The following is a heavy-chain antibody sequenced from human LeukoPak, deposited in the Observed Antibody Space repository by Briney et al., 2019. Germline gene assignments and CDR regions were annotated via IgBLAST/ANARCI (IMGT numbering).Heavy chain of an antibody. CDR2: ISGSGGST. D-gene: IGHD3-10*01. V-gene: IGHV3-23*01. CDR3: AKDQRELLWFGELFFDY. Sequence: GGSLRLSCAASGFTFSNFAMSWVRQAPGKGLEWVSAISGSGGSTYYADSVKGRFTISRDNSKNTLYLQMNSLRAEDTAVYYCAKDQRELLWFGELFFDYWGQGTLVTVSS. CDR1: GFTFSNFA. J-gene: IGHJ4*02.